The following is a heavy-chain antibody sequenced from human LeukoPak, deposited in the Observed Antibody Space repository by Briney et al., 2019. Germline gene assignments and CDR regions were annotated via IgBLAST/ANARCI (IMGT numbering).Heavy chain of an antibody. D-gene: IGHD2-15*01. CDR2: INHSGST. V-gene: IGHV4-34*01. CDR1: GGSFSGYY. J-gene: IGHJ3*02. CDR3: ARHRPYSRAFDI. Sequence: SETLSLTCAVYGGSFSGYYWSWIRQPPGKGLEWIGEINHSGSTNYNPSLKSRVTISVDTSKNQFSLKLSSVTAADTAVYYCARHRPYSRAFDIWGQGTMVTVSS.